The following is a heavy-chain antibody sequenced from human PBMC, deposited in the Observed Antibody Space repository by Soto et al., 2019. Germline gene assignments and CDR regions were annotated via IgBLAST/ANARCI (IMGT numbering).Heavy chain of an antibody. D-gene: IGHD3-10*01. CDR1: GDSISSSSYY. J-gene: IGHJ5*02. V-gene: IGHV4-39*01. CDR2: IHDSAST. Sequence: SANLALTCTVSGDSISSSSYYWGWIRQPAGEGLEYIGSIHDSASTYYSPSLKSRVSISVDTSKNQFSLRLSSVTAADTAIYYCARHAKGYYASGSYDYWFDPWGQGTLVTVSS. CDR3: ARHAKGYYASGSYDYWFDP.